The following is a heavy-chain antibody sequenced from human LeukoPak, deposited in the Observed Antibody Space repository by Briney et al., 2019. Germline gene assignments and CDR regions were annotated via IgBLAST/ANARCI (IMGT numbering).Heavy chain of an antibody. Sequence: PSETLSLTCTVSGGSISSSSYYWGWIRQPPGKGLEWIGSIYYSGSTYYNPSLKSRVTISVDTSKNQFSLKLSSVTAADTAVYYCARQGGTGDYWGQGTLVTVSS. CDR2: IYYSGST. CDR3: ARQGGTGDY. V-gene: IGHV4-39*01. J-gene: IGHJ4*02. CDR1: GGSISSSSYY. D-gene: IGHD3-10*01.